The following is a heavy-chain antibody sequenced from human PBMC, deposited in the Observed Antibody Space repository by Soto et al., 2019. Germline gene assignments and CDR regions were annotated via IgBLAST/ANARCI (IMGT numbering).Heavy chain of an antibody. CDR3: ARDSWSFDY. CDR2: ISYDGSNK. D-gene: IGHD2-15*01. Sequence: QVQLVESGGGVVQPGRSLRLSWAASGFTFSSYAMHWVRQAPGKGLEGVTVISYDGSNKYYADSVKGRFTVSRDNSKNTLYLQMNSLRAEDAAEYYCARDSWSFDYWGQGTLVTVSS. V-gene: IGHV3-30*01. CDR1: GFTFSSYA. J-gene: IGHJ4*02.